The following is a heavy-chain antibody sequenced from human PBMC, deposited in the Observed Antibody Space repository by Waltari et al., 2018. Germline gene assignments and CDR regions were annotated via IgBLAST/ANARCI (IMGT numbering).Heavy chain of an antibody. CDR2: ISDGSITI. D-gene: IGHD3-10*01. CDR3: ARGGGIGEAQDY. J-gene: IGHJ4*02. Sequence: EVQLVESGGGLVQPGGSLRLSCAASGFTFSSYEMNWVRQAPGKGLEWVSYISDGSITIYYEDAVKGRFTSARDNANNSLYLQMNSLRAEDTAVYYCARGGGIGEAQDYWGQGTLVTVSS. V-gene: IGHV3-48*03. CDR1: GFTFSSYE.